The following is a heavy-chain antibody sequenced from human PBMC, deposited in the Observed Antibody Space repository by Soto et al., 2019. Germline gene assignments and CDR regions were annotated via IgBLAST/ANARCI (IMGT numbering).Heavy chain of an antibody. V-gene: IGHV4-31*03. J-gene: IGHJ4*02. D-gene: IGHD2-2*01. CDR2: IYYSGST. CDR3: ARGEVGYCSSTSCYAVDY. CDR1: GGSISSGGYY. Sequence: QVQLQESGPGLVKPSQTLSLTCTVSGGSISSGGYYWSWIRQHPGKGLEWIGYIYYSGSTYSNPCHKSRVTIPVDTSKNQFTLKLGSVTAADTAVYYCARGEVGYCSSTSCYAVDYWGQGTLVTVSS.